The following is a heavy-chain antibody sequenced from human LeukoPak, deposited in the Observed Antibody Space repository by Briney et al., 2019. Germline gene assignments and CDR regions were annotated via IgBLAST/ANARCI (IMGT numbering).Heavy chain of an antibody. V-gene: IGHV1-18*01. CDR1: GYTFTSYG. Sequence: WASVKVSCKASGYTFTSYGISWVRQGPGQGLEWMGWISAYNGNTNYAQKLQSRVTMTTDTSTSTAYMELRSLRSDDTAVYYCARDWGRDGYNFDAFDIWGQGTMVTVSS. CDR3: ARDWGRDGYNFDAFDI. J-gene: IGHJ3*02. CDR2: ISAYNGNT. D-gene: IGHD5-24*01.